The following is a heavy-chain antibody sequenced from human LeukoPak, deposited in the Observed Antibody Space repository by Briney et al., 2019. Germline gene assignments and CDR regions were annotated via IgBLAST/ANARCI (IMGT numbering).Heavy chain of an antibody. CDR1: GGSISSSGYY. CDR2: IYYSGST. CDR3: ARRPYTSGWYYYFDY. D-gene: IGHD6-19*01. J-gene: IGHJ4*02. Sequence: PSETLSLTCTVSGGSISSSGYYWGWIRQPPGKGLEWIGSIYYSGSTYYNPSLKSRVTISVDTSKNQFSLRLSSVTAADTAVYYCARRPYTSGWYYYFDYWGQGTLVTVSS. V-gene: IGHV4-39*01.